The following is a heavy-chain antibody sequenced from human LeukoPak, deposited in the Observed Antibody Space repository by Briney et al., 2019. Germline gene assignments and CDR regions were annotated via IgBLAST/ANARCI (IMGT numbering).Heavy chain of an antibody. D-gene: IGHD2-15*01. J-gene: IGHJ4*02. CDR3: TTVGCSGGGCFFFDH. CDR2: LYSSGDT. Sequence: GGSLRPSCAASGFRVSTNYMSWVRQAPGKGLEWVSVLYSSGDTYYADSVKGRFTISRDNSKNTLYLQMNSLRAEDTAVYYCTTVGCSGGGCFFFDHWGQGSLVTVSS. V-gene: IGHV3-53*01. CDR1: GFRVSTNY.